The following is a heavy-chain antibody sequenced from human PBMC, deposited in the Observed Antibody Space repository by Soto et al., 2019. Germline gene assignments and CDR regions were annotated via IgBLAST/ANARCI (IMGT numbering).Heavy chain of an antibody. CDR1: GGSFSGYY. CDR3: ERFGGFMVEVPVQNTGFDY. Sequence: QVQLQQWGAGLLKPSETLSLTCAVYGGSFSGYYWSWSRQPPGKGLEWDGEMNHSGSTNYNPYLKSRVTISVGTSKNQFDPKLSSVTAADTAVYYCERFGGFMVEVPVQNTGFDYWGQGTLVTVSS. CDR2: MNHSGST. D-gene: IGHD2-8*02. V-gene: IGHV4-34*01. J-gene: IGHJ4*02.